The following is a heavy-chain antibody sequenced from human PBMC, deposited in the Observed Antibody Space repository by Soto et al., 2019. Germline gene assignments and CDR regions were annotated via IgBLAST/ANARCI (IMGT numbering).Heavy chain of an antibody. J-gene: IGHJ6*02. V-gene: IGHV3-74*01. CDR2: FGGDENYT. CDR1: GFSVKRYW. CDR3: GQGKALGVVLYGLDA. D-gene: IGHD3-3*01. Sequence: DVQLVESGGGLVQPGGSLRLSCGASGFSVKRYWMHWDRQAPGKGLVWLSRFGGDENYTDYADSVRGRITISRDIAKNTIYLQMNSLRAEDTAVYYCGQGKALGVVLYGLDAWGQGTTVSVSS.